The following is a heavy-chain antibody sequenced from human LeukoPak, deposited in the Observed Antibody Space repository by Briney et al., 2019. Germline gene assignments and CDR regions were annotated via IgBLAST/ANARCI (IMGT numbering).Heavy chain of an antibody. D-gene: IGHD1-26*01. Sequence: GGSLRLSCAASGFTFSSYWMHWVRQAPGKGLVWVSRINSDGSSTSYADSVKGRFTISRDNAKNPLYVQMNSLRAEDTAVYYCAKGGARLHSYYFDYWGQGTLVTVSS. V-gene: IGHV3-74*01. CDR1: GFTFSSYW. CDR2: INSDGSST. CDR3: AKGGARLHSYYFDY. J-gene: IGHJ4*02.